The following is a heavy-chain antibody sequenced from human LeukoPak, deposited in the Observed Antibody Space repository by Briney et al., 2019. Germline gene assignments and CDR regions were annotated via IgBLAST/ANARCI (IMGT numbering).Heavy chain of an antibody. J-gene: IGHJ1*01. Sequence: SGGSLRLSRAASGFTFSSYAMSWVRQAPGKGLEWVSAISGSGGSTYYADSVKGRFTISRDNSKNTLYLQMNSLRAEDTAVYYCAKGVAAAASAEYFQHWGQGTLVTVSS. V-gene: IGHV3-23*01. CDR3: AKGVAAAASAEYFQH. D-gene: IGHD6-13*01. CDR1: GFTFSSYA. CDR2: ISGSGGST.